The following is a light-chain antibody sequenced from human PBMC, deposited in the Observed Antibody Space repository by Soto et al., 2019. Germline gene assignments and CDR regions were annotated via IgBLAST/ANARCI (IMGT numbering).Light chain of an antibody. CDR1: QGIGVT. Sequence: EVVMRQSPATLSVSPGEGATLSCRASQGIGVTLAWYQHKPGQTPRLLIYAASSRATGIPDRFSGSGSGTDFTLTISRLEPEDFAVYYCQQYGTSPRTFGQGTKV. CDR3: QQYGTSPRT. V-gene: IGKV3-20*01. J-gene: IGKJ1*01. CDR2: AAS.